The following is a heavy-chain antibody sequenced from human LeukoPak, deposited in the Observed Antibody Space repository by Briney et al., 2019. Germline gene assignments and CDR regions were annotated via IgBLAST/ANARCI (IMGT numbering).Heavy chain of an antibody. CDR3: AKDVCTSPRCLFFDS. V-gene: IGHV3-23*01. Sequence: PGGSLGLSCTTSGFAFSNYAMNWVRQAPGKGPEWVSGISGFNTYYADSVKGRFTIFRDNSKNVLYLQMDRLRAEDTAVYSCAKDVCTSPRCLFFDSWGQGTLVTVSS. J-gene: IGHJ4*02. CDR1: GFAFSNYA. D-gene: IGHD2-8*01. CDR2: ISGFNT.